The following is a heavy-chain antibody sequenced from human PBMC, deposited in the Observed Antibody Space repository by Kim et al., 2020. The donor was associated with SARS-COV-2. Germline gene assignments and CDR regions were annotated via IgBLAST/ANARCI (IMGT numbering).Heavy chain of an antibody. CDR2: IYYSGST. Sequence: SETLSLTCTVSGGSISSSSYYWGWIRQPPGKGLEWIGSIYYSGSTYYNPSLKSRVTISVDTSKNQFSLKLSSVTAADTAVYYCARSAVRYYGMDVWGQGTTVTVSS. CDR3: ARSAVRYYGMDV. D-gene: IGHD2-2*01. J-gene: IGHJ6*02. CDR1: GGSISSSSYY. V-gene: IGHV4-39*01.